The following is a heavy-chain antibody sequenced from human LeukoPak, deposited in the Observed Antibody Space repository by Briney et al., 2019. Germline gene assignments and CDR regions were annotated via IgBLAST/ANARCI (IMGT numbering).Heavy chain of an antibody. V-gene: IGHV3-21*01. CDR2: ISSSSSYI. D-gene: IGHD3-16*02. CDR3: ARSRGGDYYDYVWGSYRPDAFDI. CDR1: GFTFSSYS. J-gene: IGHJ3*02. Sequence: GGSLRLSCAASGFTFSSYSMNWVRQAPGKGLEWVSSISSSSSYIYYADSVKGRFTISRDNAKNSLYLQMNSLRAEDTAVYYCARSRGGDYYDYVWGSYRPDAFDIWGQGTMVTVSS.